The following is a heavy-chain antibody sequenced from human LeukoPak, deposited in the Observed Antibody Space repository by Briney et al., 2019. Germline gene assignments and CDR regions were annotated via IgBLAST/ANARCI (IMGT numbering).Heavy chain of an antibody. J-gene: IGHJ4*02. Sequence: PGRSLRLSCAASGFTFDDYAMHWVRQAPGKGLEWVSGISWNSGSIGYADSVKGRFTISRDNAKNSLYLQMNSLRAEDTAVYYCARDPSIAAAGTWPFDYWGQGTLVTVSS. D-gene: IGHD6-13*01. CDR3: ARDPSIAAAGTWPFDY. V-gene: IGHV3-9*01. CDR1: GFTFDDYA. CDR2: ISWNSGSI.